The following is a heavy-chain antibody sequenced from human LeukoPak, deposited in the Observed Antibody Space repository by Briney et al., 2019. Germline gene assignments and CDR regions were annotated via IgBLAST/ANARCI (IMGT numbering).Heavy chain of an antibody. Sequence: GGSLRLSCAASGFTFDDYSMHWVRQVPGKGLEWVSGINWNSDRIDYADSVKGRFTISRDNAKNSLYLQMNSLRAEDTALYYCAKYSYGPYYYYGMDVWGQGTTVTVSS. CDR1: GFTFDDYS. CDR2: INWNSDRI. D-gene: IGHD5-18*01. CDR3: AKYSYGPYYYYGMDV. J-gene: IGHJ6*02. V-gene: IGHV3-9*01.